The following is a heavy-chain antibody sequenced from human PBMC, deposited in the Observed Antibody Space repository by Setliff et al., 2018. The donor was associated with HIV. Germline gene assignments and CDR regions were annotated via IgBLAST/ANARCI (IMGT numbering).Heavy chain of an antibody. CDR3: ARLTTTYYYDSSAYYHPV. CDR2: IYTSGST. CDR1: GGSISSGSYY. J-gene: IGHJ4*02. D-gene: IGHD3-22*01. Sequence: SETLSLTCTVSGGSISSGSYYWSWIRQPAGKGLEWIGHIYTSGSTTYNPSLKSRVTISVDTSKNRFSLKLSSVTAADTAVYYCARLTTTYYYDSSAYYHPVWGQGTLVTVSS. V-gene: IGHV4-61*09.